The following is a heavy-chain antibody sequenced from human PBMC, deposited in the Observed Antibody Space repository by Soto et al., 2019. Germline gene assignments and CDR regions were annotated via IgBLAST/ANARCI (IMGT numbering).Heavy chain of an antibody. Sequence: QVQLVESGGGMVQPGKSLRLSCAASGFTFSRYGMYWVRQAPGKGLEWVATISFDGNIKLYADSVRGRFTFSRDNSKNTLYLQMNSLRPDAAGVFYSVSDYGWTTVAGTGFFYFWGQGTLVNVSS. V-gene: IGHV3-30*03. CDR2: ISFDGNIK. CDR1: GFTFSRYG. D-gene: IGHD6-19*01. J-gene: IGHJ4*02. CDR3: VSDYGWTTVAGTGFFYF.